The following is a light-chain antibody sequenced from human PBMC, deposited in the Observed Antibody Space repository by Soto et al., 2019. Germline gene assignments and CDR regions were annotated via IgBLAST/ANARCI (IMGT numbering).Light chain of an antibody. CDR3: QQYNSYPLT. CDR2: DAS. Sequence: DIRVTQSPSTLSASVGDRVTITCRASQSISNWLAWYQQKPGKAPKVLIYDASSLESGVPSRFSGSGSGTEFTLTISSLQPDDFATFYCQQYNSYPLTFGGGTKV. CDR1: QSISNW. J-gene: IGKJ4*01. V-gene: IGKV1-5*01.